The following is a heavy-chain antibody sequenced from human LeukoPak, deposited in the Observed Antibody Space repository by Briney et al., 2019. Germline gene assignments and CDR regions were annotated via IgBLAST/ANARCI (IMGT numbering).Heavy chain of an antibody. CDR3: ARSPQYFDSLLDGDSRYYFDY. CDR2: VYYNKRT. J-gene: IGHJ4*02. V-gene: IGHV4-59*01. Sequence: SETLSLTCSVSGGSISSYYWSWIRQPPGKGLEWIGYVYYNKRTNSNPSLKSRVTLSVDTSKNEFSLKLTSMTAADTAVYFYARSPQYFDSLLDGDSRYYFDYWGQGTLVTVSS. CDR1: GGSISSYY. D-gene: IGHD3-9*01.